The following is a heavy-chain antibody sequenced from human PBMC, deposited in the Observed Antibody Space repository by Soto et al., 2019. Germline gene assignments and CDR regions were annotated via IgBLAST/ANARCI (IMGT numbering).Heavy chain of an antibody. J-gene: IGHJ4*02. Sequence: VQLVESGGGLVQPGGSLRLSCAASGFTFSSYWMNWVRQAPGKGLEWVANIKEDGSEKNYVDSVKGRFIISRDNAKESLFLQMNSLRAEDTAVYYCARGQYGGKGYWGQGTLVTVSS. CDR2: IKEDGSEK. CDR1: GFTFSSYW. CDR3: ARGQYGGKGY. V-gene: IGHV3-7*03. D-gene: IGHD2-15*01.